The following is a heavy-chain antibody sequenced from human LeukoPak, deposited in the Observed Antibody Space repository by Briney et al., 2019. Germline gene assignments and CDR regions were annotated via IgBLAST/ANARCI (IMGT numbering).Heavy chain of an antibody. CDR3: ARAGSAHADFDY. D-gene: IGHD2-15*01. V-gene: IGHV4-59*01. J-gene: IGHJ4*02. Sequence: SETLFLTCTVSGGSFTNYYWSWIRQPPGKGLEWIGYIYYSGSTNYNPSLKSRATISVDTSKNQFSLKLSSVTAADTAVYYCARAGSAHADFDYWGQGTLVTVSS. CDR1: GGSFTNYY. CDR2: IYYSGST.